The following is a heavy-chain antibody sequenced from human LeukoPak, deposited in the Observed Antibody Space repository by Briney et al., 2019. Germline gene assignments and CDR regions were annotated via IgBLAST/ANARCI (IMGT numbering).Heavy chain of an antibody. CDR3: ARVIRVAVDAFDI. J-gene: IGHJ3*02. CDR2: ISRSSSYI. V-gene: IGHV3-21*01. Sequence: PGGSLRLSCAASGFTFSSYSMNWVRQAPGKGLEWVSSISRSSSYIYCADSVKGRFTISRDNAKNSLYLQMNRLRAEDTAVYYCARVIRVAVDAFDIWGQGTMVTVSS. CDR1: GFTFSSYS. D-gene: IGHD2-15*01.